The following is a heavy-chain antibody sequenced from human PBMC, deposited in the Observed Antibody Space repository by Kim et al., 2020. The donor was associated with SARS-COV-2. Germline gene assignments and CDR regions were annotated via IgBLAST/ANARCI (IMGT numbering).Heavy chain of an antibody. CDR2: IYPGDSDT. V-gene: IGHV5-51*01. D-gene: IGHD1-26*01. CDR3: ARLGSIVGALAAFDY. Sequence: GESLKISCKGSGYIFTSYWIGWVRQMPGKGLEWMGIIYPGDSDTRYSPSFQGQVTISADKSISTAYLQWSSLKASDTAMYYCARLGSIVGALAAFDYWGQGTLVTVSS. J-gene: IGHJ4*02. CDR1: GYIFTSYW.